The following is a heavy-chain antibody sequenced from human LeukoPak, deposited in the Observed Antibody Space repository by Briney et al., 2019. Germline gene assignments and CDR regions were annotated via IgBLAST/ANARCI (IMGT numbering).Heavy chain of an antibody. D-gene: IGHD5-24*01. V-gene: IGHV1-18*01. J-gene: IGHJ6*03. CDR3: AGCRDGYNRGYYYYMDV. CDR2: ISAYNGNT. CDR1: GGTFSSYA. Sequence: ASVKVSCKASGGTFSSYAISWVRQAPGQGLEWMGWISAYNGNTNYAQKLQGRVTMTTDTSTSTAYMELRSLRSDDTAVYYCAGCRDGYNRGYYYYMDVWGKGTTVTVSS.